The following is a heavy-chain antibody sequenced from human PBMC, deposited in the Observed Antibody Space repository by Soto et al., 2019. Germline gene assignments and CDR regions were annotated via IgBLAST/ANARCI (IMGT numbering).Heavy chain of an antibody. D-gene: IGHD3-22*01. V-gene: IGHV5-10-1*01. CDR2: IDPSDSYT. CDR1: GYSFTSYW. CDR3: ARRPNYYRIGYYHGNAFDI. J-gene: IGHJ3*02. Sequence: GESLKISCKGSGYSFTSYWLSWVRQMPGKGLEWMGRIDPSDSYTNYSPSFQGHVTISADQSISTAYLQWSSLKAPDTAMYYCARRPNYYRIGYYHGNAFDIWGQGTMVTVSS.